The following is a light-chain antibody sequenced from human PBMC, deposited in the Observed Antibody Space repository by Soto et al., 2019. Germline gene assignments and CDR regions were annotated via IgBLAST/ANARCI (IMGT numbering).Light chain of an antibody. CDR3: QQSYTTPT. Sequence: DIQMTQSPSSLSASIGDRVTITCRASQTITFYLNWYQQKQGRAPKLLIYYASSLQGGVPSRFSGSGSGTDFTLTISSLQPEDFSTYYCQQSYTTPTFGQGIKVEIK. V-gene: IGKV1-39*01. CDR1: QTITFY. J-gene: IGKJ1*01. CDR2: YAS.